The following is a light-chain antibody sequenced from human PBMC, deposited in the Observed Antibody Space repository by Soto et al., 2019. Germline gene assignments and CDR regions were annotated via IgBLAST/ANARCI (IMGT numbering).Light chain of an antibody. V-gene: IGKV3-20*01. CDR3: QQYGSSRWT. CDR2: GAS. J-gene: IGKJ1*01. CDR1: QSVSSSY. Sequence: EIVLTQSPGTLSLSPGERATLSCRASQSVSSSYLAWYQQKPGQAPRLLIYGASSRANGIPDRFSGSGSGTDFTHTISRLEPEDFAVYYCQQYGSSRWTLGQGTKVDIK.